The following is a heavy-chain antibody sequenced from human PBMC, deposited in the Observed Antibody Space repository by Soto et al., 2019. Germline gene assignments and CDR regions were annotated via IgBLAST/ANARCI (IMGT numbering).Heavy chain of an antibody. V-gene: IGHV3-7*01. CDR3: ARGRY. J-gene: IGHJ4*02. CDR2: IKEDGSEQ. Sequence: GGSLRLSCAASRFTFSSYWMSWVRQSPGKGLEWVANIKEDGSEQCYVDSVKGRFTISRDNAKNSLYLQMNSLRAEDTAVYYCARGRYWGQVTLVTVSS. CDR1: RFTFSSYW.